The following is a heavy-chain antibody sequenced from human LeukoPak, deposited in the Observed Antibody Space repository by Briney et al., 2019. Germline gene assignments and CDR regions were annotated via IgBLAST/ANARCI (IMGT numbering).Heavy chain of an antibody. Sequence: SETLSLTCAVSSGSVNSYYWSWIRQPPGKGLEWIGYIYYSGSTNYNPSLKSRVTISVDTSKNQFSLKLGSVTAADTAVYYCARVPAAPRLYMDVWGQGTTVIVSS. D-gene: IGHD2-2*01. V-gene: IGHV4-59*02. CDR1: SGSVNSYY. J-gene: IGHJ6*02. CDR3: ARVPAAPRLYMDV. CDR2: IYYSGST.